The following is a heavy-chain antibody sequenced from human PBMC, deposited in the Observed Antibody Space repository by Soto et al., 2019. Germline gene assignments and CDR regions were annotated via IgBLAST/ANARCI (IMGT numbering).Heavy chain of an antibody. CDR2: IIPIPDIT. CDR1: GGTFSTYI. J-gene: IGHJ3*01. CDR3: ARDRITTRGDAFDL. D-gene: IGHD3-3*01. Sequence: QVQLVQSGAEVRKPGSSVKVSCKAPGGTFSTYIISWVRQAPGQGLEWMGRIIPIPDITNYAQKFQGRVTVTTDRSTSTAYMELTSLKSEDTAVYYCARDRITTRGDAFDLWGHGIMVTVSS. V-gene: IGHV1-69*08.